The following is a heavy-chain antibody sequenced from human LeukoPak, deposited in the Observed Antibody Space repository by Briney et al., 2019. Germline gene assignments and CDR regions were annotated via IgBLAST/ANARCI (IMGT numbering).Heavy chain of an antibody. J-gene: IGHJ4*02. D-gene: IGHD3-22*01. CDR1: GFTFSNFW. Sequence: SGGSLRLSCTASGFTFSNFWMGWVRQAPGKGLEWVANIKQDGSEKYYVDSVKGRFTISRDNAKNSLYLQMNSLRAEDTAVYYCARGFLYYYDSSGYDYWGQGTLVTVSS. CDR2: IKQDGSEK. CDR3: ARGFLYYYDSSGYDY. V-gene: IGHV3-7*01.